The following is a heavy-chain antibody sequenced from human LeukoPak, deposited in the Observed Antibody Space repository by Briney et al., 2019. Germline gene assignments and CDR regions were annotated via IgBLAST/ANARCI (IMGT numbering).Heavy chain of an antibody. CDR3: AKSLGYCSGGSCYWSLGYYYYGMDV. CDR1: GFTFDDYA. D-gene: IGHD2-15*01. Sequence: PGGSLRLSCAASGFTFDDYAMHWVRQAPGKGLEWVSLISGDGGSTYYADSVKGRFTISRDNSKNSLYLQMNSLRTEDTALYYCAKSLGYCSGGSCYWSLGYYYYGMDVWAKGPRSPSP. V-gene: IGHV3-43*02. J-gene: IGHJ6*02. CDR2: ISGDGGST.